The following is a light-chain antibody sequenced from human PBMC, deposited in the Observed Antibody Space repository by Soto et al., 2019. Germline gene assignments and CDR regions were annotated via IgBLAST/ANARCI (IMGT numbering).Light chain of an antibody. V-gene: IGKV3D-15*01. J-gene: IGKJ1*01. Sequence: EIVMTQSPATLSVSPGERATLSCRASQSVSGNLAWYQQKPGQAPRLLIYGASTRATGIPARFSGSGSGTEFTVTISNLQSGDFAVSSCQQYSNWPQTFGQGNKVEI. CDR3: QQYSNWPQT. CDR1: QSVSGN. CDR2: GAS.